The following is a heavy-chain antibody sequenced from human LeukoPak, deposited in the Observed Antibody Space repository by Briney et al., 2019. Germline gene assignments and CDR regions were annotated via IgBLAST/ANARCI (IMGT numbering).Heavy chain of an antibody. CDR2: INPNSGGT. D-gene: IGHD4-17*01. CDR3: AREWDYGDYVVDI. CDR1: GYTFTGYY. J-gene: IGHJ3*02. Sequence: ASVKVSCKASGYTFTGYYMHWVRQAPGQGLEWMGRINPNSGGTNYAQKLQGRVTMTTDTSTSTAYMELRSLRSDDTAVYYCAREWDYGDYVVDIWGQGTMVTVSS. V-gene: IGHV1-2*06.